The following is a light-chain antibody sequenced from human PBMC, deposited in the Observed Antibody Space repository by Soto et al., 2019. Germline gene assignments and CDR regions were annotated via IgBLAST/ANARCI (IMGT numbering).Light chain of an antibody. V-gene: IGKV3-11*01. CDR2: DAS. CDR3: QQYNNWPPIT. J-gene: IGKJ5*01. Sequence: ETVLTQSPATLSLSPGERAILSCRASQSVSSYLAWYQQKPGQAPRLLIYDASNRASGIPARFSGSGSGTEFTLTISSLQSEDFAVYYCQQYNNWPPITFGQGTRLEIK. CDR1: QSVSSY.